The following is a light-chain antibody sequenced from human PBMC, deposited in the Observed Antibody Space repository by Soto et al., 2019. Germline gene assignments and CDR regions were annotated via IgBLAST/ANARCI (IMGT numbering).Light chain of an antibody. CDR3: QQYSSWPPRYT. Sequence: EIAMTQSPATLSVSPGERATLSCRASQSVSSNLAWYQQKPGQAPRLLIYGASTRATGIPARFSGSGSGTEFTLIISSLQSEDFAVYYCQQYSSWPPRYTFGQGTKLEIK. CDR1: QSVSSN. V-gene: IGKV3-15*01. J-gene: IGKJ2*01. CDR2: GAS.